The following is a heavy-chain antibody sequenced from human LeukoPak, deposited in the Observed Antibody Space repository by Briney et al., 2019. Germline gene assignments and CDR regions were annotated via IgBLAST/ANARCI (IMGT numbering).Heavy chain of an antibody. J-gene: IGHJ3*02. CDR2: IYYSGST. D-gene: IGHD3-16*01. CDR3: AKDRDDYVWGSYLGAFDI. CDR1: GGSISSSSYY. V-gene: IGHV4-39*07. Sequence: SETLSLTCTVSGGSISSSSYYWGWIRQPPGKGLEWIGSIYYSGSTYYNPSLKSRVTISVDTSKNQFSLKLSSVTAEDTAVFYCAKDRDDYVWGSYLGAFDIWGQGTMVTVSS.